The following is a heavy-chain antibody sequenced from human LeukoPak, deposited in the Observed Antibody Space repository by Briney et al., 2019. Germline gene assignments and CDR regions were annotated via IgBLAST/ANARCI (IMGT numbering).Heavy chain of an antibody. D-gene: IGHD2-15*01. J-gene: IGHJ5*02. CDR2: ISYDGSNK. CDR1: GFTFSSYA. CDR3: AKVFSGCIANWFDP. V-gene: IGHV3-30-3*01. Sequence: GGSLRLSCAASGFTFSSYAMHWVRQAPGKGLEWVAVISYDGSNKYYADSVKGRFTISRDNSKNTLYLQMNSLRAEDTAVYYCAKVFSGCIANWFDPWGQGTLVTVSS.